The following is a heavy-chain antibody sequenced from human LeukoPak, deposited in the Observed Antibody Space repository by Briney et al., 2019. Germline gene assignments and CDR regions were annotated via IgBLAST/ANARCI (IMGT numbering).Heavy chain of an antibody. CDR1: GFTFSSYG. CDR2: ISYDGSNK. D-gene: IGHD4-17*01. Sequence: PGGSLRLSCAASGFTFSSYGMHWVRQAPGKGPEWVAVISYDGSNKYYADSVKGRFTISRDNSKNTLYLQMNSLRAEDTAVYYCAKMQGDGDWDWGQGTLVTVSS. J-gene: IGHJ4*02. CDR3: AKMQGDGDWD. V-gene: IGHV3-30*18.